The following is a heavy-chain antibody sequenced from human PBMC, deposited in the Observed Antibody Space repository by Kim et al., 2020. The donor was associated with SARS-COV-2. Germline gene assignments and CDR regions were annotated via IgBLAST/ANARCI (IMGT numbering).Heavy chain of an antibody. D-gene: IGHD2-15*01. J-gene: IGHJ5*02. Sequence: KGRFTITRDNSKNTLYLQMNSLRAEDTAVYYCAKDPNCSGGSCYPGWFDPWGQGTLVTVSS. CDR3: AKDPNCSGGSCYPGWFDP. V-gene: IGHV3-33*06.